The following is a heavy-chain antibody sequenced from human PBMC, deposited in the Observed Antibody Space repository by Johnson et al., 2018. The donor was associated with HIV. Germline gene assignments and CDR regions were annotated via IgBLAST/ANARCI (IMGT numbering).Heavy chain of an antibody. CDR3: ARDRDSNFYVPDYAFDI. CDR2: ISWNSAAI. V-gene: IGHV3-9*01. Sequence: VQLVESGGGLGQSGRSLRLSCAASGFKFEDYAMHWVRQLPGKGLEWVSGISWNSAAIGHADSVKGRFTISRDNAKNSLYLQMNSLRAEVTALYYCARDRDSNFYVPDYAFDIWGQGTMVAVSA. CDR1: GFKFEDYA. D-gene: IGHD4-11*01. J-gene: IGHJ3*02.